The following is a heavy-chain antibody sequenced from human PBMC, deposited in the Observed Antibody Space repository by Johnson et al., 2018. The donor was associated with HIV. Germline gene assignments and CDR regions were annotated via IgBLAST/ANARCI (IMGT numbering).Heavy chain of an antibody. CDR2: SRNKANPYTT. J-gene: IGHJ3*02. Sequence: VQLVESGGGLVKPGGSLRLSCAVSGFTFTDHYMDWVRQAPGKGLEWVGRSRNKANPYTTEYAVSVKVRFTISRDDSKNSLYLQMNSLKTEDTAVYYCAKGWEGVTSGDAFDIWGQETMDTVSS. CDR3: AKGWEGVTSGDAFDI. CDR1: GFTFTDHY. V-gene: IGHV3-72*01. D-gene: IGHD2-21*02.